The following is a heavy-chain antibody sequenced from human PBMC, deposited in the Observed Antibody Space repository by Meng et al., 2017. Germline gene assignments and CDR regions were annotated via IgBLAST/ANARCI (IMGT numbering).Heavy chain of an antibody. V-gene: IGHV1-24*01. CDR2: FDPEDGET. CDR3: ETALRRITIVRDGLFDH. D-gene: IGHD3-10*01. Sequence: GQRGQAGAKVEKSGGSVKDSCKVSGYALTALSMHWVPQAPGKVLEWMGGFDPEDGETINAQKTQGKANMTEDTSTNTAYMALSTLRSEVNSVYYCETALRRITIVRDGLFDHWGQGTLVTVSS. CDR1: GYALTALS. J-gene: IGHJ4*02.